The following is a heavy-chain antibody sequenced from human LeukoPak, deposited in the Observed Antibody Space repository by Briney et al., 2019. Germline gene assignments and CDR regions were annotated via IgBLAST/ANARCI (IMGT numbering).Heavy chain of an antibody. D-gene: IGHD5-24*01. CDR3: ARDKNTRDGYNFFDD. V-gene: IGHV3-33*01. Sequence: GGSLRLSCAAPGFTFSSYGMHWVRQAPGKGLEWVALIWYDGSNKYYTDSVKGRFTISRDNSNDTLYLQMNSLRAEDTAVYYCARDKNTRDGYNFFDDWGQGTLVTVSS. CDR1: GFTFSSYG. CDR2: IWYDGSNK. J-gene: IGHJ4*02.